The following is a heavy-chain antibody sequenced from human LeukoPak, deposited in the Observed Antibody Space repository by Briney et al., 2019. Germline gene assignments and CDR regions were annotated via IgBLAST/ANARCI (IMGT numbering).Heavy chain of an antibody. J-gene: IGHJ4*02. CDR3: TRDRLSGSYFNDY. Sequence: GGSLRLSCTASGFTFGDYAMSWFRQAPGKGLEWVGFIRSKAYGGTTEYAASVKGRFTISRDDSKSIAYLQINSLKTEDTAVYYCTRDRLSGSYFNDYWGQGTLVTVSS. CDR1: GFTFGDYA. D-gene: IGHD1-26*01. CDR2: IRSKAYGGTT. V-gene: IGHV3-49*03.